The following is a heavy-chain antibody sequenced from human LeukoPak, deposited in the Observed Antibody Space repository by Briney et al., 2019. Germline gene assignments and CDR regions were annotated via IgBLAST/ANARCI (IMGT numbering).Heavy chain of an antibody. CDR3: ADLGSRD. Sequence: GGPLRLSCVASGFTLSSYGMNWVRQAPGKGLEWVATIKDDGSDKYYVDSVKGRFTISRDNAKKSLWLQMNSLRVEDTAMYYCADLGSRDWGQGTLVTVSS. CDR2: IKDDGSDK. J-gene: IGHJ4*02. V-gene: IGHV3-7*01. CDR1: GFTLSSYG. D-gene: IGHD3-16*01.